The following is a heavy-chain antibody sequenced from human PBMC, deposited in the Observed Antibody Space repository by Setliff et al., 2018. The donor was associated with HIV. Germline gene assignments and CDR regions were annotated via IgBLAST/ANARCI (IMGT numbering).Heavy chain of an antibody. V-gene: IGHV4-59*01. CDR3: VSGYYDSSGYYGYYYMDV. D-gene: IGHD3-22*01. CDR2: IYDSGST. Sequence: SETLSLTCTVSGGTTSSNYWSWIRQPPGKGLEWIGYIYDSGSTNYNPSLKSRVTISVDTSKNQFSLKLSSVTAADTAVYYCVSGYYDSSGYYGYYYMDVWGKGTTVTVSS. CDR1: GGTTSSNY. J-gene: IGHJ6*03.